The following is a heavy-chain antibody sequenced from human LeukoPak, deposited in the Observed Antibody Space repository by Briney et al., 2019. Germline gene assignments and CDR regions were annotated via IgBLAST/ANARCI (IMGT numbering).Heavy chain of an antibody. Sequence: ASVKVSCKASGYTFTGYYMHWVRQAPGQGLEWMGWINPNSGGTNYAQKFQGWVTMTRDTSISTAYMELSSLRSEDTAVYYCARPTPAPLKRDYYYHGMDVWGQGTTVTVSS. V-gene: IGHV1-2*04. D-gene: IGHD2-15*01. CDR3: ARPTPAPLKRDYYYHGMDV. J-gene: IGHJ6*02. CDR1: GYTFTGYY. CDR2: INPNSGGT.